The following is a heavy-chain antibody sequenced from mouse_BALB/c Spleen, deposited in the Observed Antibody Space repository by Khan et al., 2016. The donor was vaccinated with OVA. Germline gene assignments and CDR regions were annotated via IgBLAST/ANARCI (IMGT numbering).Heavy chain of an antibody. CDR3: ARSNYYGRSLYALDY. CDR1: GYTFNSFW. D-gene: IGHD1-1*01. Sequence: QVQLQQSGDDLVKPGASVKLSCKASGYTFNSFWIHWIKQGPGQGLEWIGQISPGSGSAYYNGMFRGKATLTVDTSSRTAYFQLNSLSSEDSAFYFCARSNYYGRSLYALDYWGLGTSVTVSS. J-gene: IGHJ4*01. V-gene: IGHV1S132*01. CDR2: ISPGSGSA.